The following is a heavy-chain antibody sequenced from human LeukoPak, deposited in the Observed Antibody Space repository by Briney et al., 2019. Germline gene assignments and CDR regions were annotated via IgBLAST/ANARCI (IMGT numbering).Heavy chain of an antibody. Sequence: SVKVSCKASGGTFSSYAISWVRQAPGQGLEWMGRIIPIFGTANYAQKFQGRVTITADESTSTAYMELSSLRSEDTAVYYCARTVVVPAATSSYYYYMDVWGKGTTVTVSS. D-gene: IGHD2-2*01. CDR2: IIPIFGTA. V-gene: IGHV1-69*13. J-gene: IGHJ6*03. CDR1: GGTFSSYA. CDR3: ARTVVVPAATSSYYYYMDV.